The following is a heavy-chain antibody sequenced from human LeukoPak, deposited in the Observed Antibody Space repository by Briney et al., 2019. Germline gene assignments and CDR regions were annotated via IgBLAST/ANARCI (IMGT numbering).Heavy chain of an antibody. D-gene: IGHD5-24*01. V-gene: IGHV3-53*01. Sequence: GGSLRLSCAASGFTVSSNYMSWVRQAPGRGLEWVSVIYSGGSTYYADSVKGRFTISRDNSKNTLYLQMNSLRAEDTAVYYCAKNLDGAFDIWGQGTMVTVSS. CDR1: GFTVSSNY. CDR2: IYSGGST. CDR3: AKNLDGAFDI. J-gene: IGHJ3*02.